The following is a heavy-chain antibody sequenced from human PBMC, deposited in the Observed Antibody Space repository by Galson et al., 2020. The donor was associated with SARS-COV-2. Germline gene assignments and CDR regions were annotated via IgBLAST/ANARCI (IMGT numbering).Heavy chain of an antibody. J-gene: IGHJ5*02. Sequence: SETLSLTCTVSGGSISTDNYHWSWIRQPAGKGLEWIGQVYTTGSSNYNPSLDSRVTISLDTSKNDFSLRLTSVTAADTAVYFCAAYQLNGGGRGPWGQGTLVTVSS. CDR2: VYTTGSS. D-gene: IGHD2-2*01. CDR3: AAYQLNGGGRGP. V-gene: IGHV4-61*09. CDR1: GGSISTDNYH.